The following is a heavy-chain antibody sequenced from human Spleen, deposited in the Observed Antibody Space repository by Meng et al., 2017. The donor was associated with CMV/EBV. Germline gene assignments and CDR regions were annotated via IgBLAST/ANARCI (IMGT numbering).Heavy chain of an antibody. V-gene: IGHV1-2*02. CDR1: GYTFTSYD. CDR2: IHPHRGDT. J-gene: IGHJ4*02. CDR3: ARDRDDFWSGYVAY. Sequence: ASVKVSCKASGYTFTSYDINWVRQAPGQGLEWMGWIHPHRGDTNYAQQFQGRVTMTRDTSISTAYMELSRLRSDDTAVYYCARDRDDFWSGYVAYWGQGTLVTVSS. D-gene: IGHD3-3*01.